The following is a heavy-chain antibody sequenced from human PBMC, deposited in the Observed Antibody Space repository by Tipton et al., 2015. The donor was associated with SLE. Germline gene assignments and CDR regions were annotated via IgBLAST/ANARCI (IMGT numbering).Heavy chain of an antibody. CDR1: GGSISSYY. V-gene: IGHV4-59*08. Sequence: TLSLTCTVSGGSISSYYWRWIRQPPGKGLEWIGYIYYSGSTNYNPSLKSRVTISVDTSKNQFSLKLSSVTAADTAVYYCARAPRLGAFDIWGQGTMVTVSS. J-gene: IGHJ3*02. CDR2: IYYSGST. CDR3: ARAPRLGAFDI. D-gene: IGHD6-19*01.